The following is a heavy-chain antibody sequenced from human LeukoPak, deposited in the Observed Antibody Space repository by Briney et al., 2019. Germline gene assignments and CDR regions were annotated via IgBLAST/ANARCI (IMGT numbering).Heavy chain of an antibody. J-gene: IGHJ4*02. D-gene: IGHD4-17*01. V-gene: IGHV4-39*07. CDR1: GGSISSSSYY. CDR3: ARGPGKDYGDFDY. Sequence: SETLSLTCTVSGGSISSSSYYWSWIRQPPGKGLEWIGEINHSGSTNYNPSLKSRVTISVDTSKNQFSLKLSSVTAADTAVYYCARGPGKDYGDFDYWGQGTLVTVSS. CDR2: INHSGST.